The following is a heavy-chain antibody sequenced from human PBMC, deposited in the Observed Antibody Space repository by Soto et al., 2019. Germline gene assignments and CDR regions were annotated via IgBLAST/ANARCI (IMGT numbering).Heavy chain of an antibody. J-gene: IGHJ5*02. CDR2: TYYRSKWYT. CDR1: VDSLSSNSAA. V-gene: IGHV6-1*01. Sequence: SQTLSLTCAISVDSLSSNSAAWNSIRLSPSRGLEWLVRTYYRSKWYTDYAPSVKRPTRINPDTTKNHFTLTLNSVTPDDTAIYYCARGPGSLRPWGQGTLVTVSS. D-gene: IGHD1-1*01. CDR3: ARGPGSLRP.